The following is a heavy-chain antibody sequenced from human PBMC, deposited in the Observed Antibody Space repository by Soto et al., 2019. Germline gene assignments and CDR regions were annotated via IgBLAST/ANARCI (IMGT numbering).Heavy chain of an antibody. D-gene: IGHD5-12*01. CDR3: ARDRGGGYDFPDAFDV. V-gene: IGHV1-18*01. CDR1: GYTFTHYG. J-gene: IGHJ3*01. Sequence: QVQLVQSGAEVKKPGASVKVSCKTSGYTFTHYGITWVRQAPGQGLEWLAWISTYNGNTNFAQKLQGRVTLTPDSSTTSAYMELWSLRSDDTAVYYCARDRGGGYDFPDAFDVWGQGTMVTVSS. CDR2: ISTYNGNT.